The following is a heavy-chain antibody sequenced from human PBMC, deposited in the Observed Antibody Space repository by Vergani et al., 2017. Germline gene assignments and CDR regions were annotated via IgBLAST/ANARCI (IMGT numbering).Heavy chain of an antibody. CDR1: GYSFTSYW. V-gene: IGHV5-51*01. J-gene: IGHJ5*02. CDR2: IYPGDSDT. Sequence: EVQLVQSGAEVKKPGESLKISCKGSGYSFTSYWIGWVRQMPGKGLEWMGIIYPGDSDTSYSPSFQGQVTISADKSISTAYLQWSSLKASDTAMYYCARHIAAAGTIGGWFDPWGQGTLVTVSS. CDR3: ARHIAAAGTIGGWFDP. D-gene: IGHD6-13*01.